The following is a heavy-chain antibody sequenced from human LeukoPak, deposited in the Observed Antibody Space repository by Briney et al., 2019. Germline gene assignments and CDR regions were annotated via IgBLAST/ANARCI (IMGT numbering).Heavy chain of an antibody. J-gene: IGHJ4*02. D-gene: IGHD4-11*01. CDR3: AKEGATVRSYSDY. CDR1: GFTFSTYA. Sequence: PGGSLRLSCAASGFTFSTYAMSWVRQAPGKGLDWVSSISGGGGSLYYADSVQGRFTISRDNSNNALYLQMNSLRAEDTAVYYCAKEGATVRSYSDYWGQGTLVTVSS. CDR2: ISGGGGSL. V-gene: IGHV3-23*01.